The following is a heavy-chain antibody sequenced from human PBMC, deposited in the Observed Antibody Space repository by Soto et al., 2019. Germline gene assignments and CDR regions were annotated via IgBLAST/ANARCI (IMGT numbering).Heavy chain of an antibody. CDR2: ISYDGSNK. J-gene: IGHJ4*02. Sequence: QVQLVESGGGVVQPGRSLRLSCAASGFTFSSYGMHWVRQAPGKGLEWVAVISYDGSNKYYADSVKGRFTISRDNSKNALYLQMNSLRAEDPAVYYCAKDESVYDDFWSGYPPPAAPPYFVYRGQGTLVTLSS. V-gene: IGHV3-30*18. CDR3: AKDESVYDDFWSGYPPPAAPPYFVY. CDR1: GFTFSSYG. D-gene: IGHD3-3*01.